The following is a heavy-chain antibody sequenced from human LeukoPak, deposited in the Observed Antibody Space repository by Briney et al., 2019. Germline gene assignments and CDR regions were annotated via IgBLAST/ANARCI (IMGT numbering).Heavy chain of an antibody. D-gene: IGHD5-24*01. CDR1: GSTFSSHG. CDR2: ISPNGVIT. V-gene: IGHV3-23*01. CDR3: AKDDAWLQYGN. J-gene: IGHJ4*02. Sequence: GGSLRLSCAASGSTFSSHGMNWVRQAPGKGLEWVSGISPNGVITYYADSVKGRFTISRDNSKGTVYLQMNSLRPEDTAVYYCAKDDAWLQYGNWGRGTLVTVSS.